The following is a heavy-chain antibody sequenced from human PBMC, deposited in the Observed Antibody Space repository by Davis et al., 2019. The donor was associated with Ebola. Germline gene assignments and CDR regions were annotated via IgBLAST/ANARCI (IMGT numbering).Heavy chain of an antibody. Sequence: SVKVSCKASGGTFSGNAVSWVRQAPGQRLEWMGRITPIFGTTDYAQNFQGSVTMPADESTTTAYLELSSLRSEDTAVYYCATSPRCLSFYYYLELWGKGTTVAVTS. CDR1: GGTFSGNA. D-gene: IGHD2/OR15-2a*01. J-gene: IGHJ6*03. CDR3: ATSPRCLSFYYYLEL. CDR2: ITPIFGTT. V-gene: IGHV1-69*13.